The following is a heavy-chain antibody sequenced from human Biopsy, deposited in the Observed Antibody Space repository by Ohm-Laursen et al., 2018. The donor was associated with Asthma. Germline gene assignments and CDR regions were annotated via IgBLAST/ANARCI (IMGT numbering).Heavy chain of an antibody. D-gene: IGHD3-9*01. J-gene: IGHJ3*01. Sequence: GALVKVSCKASGYNFISFAIHWVRQAPGQRLEWMGWVNTGNGDTKYSQKFQGRVTITRDTSASTAYMEPRSLRSEDTATYYCARTYYDFLTGQVKDVFGVWGQGTMVTVSS. V-gene: IGHV1-3*04. CDR2: VNTGNGDT. CDR3: ARTYYDFLTGQVKDVFGV. CDR1: GYNFISFA.